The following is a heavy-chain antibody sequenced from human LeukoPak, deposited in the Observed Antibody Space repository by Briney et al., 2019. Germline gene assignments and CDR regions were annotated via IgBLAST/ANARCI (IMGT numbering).Heavy chain of an antibody. D-gene: IGHD2-8*01. CDR3: ARVRYCTNGVCYRALDY. J-gene: IGHJ4*02. V-gene: IGHV3-21*01. CDR1: GFTFGSYS. CDR2: ISSSSSYI. Sequence: GGSLRLSCAASGFTFGSYSMNWVRQAPGKGLEWVSSISSSSSYIYYADSVKGRFTISRDNAKNSLYLQMNSLRAEDTAVYYCARVRYCTNGVCYRALDYWGQGTLVTVSS.